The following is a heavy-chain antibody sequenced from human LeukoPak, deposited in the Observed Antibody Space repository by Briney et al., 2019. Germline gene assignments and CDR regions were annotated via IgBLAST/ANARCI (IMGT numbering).Heavy chain of an antibody. D-gene: IGHD3-3*01. J-gene: IGHJ4*02. V-gene: IGHV3-74*01. CDR2: IKGDGIST. CDR3: AKDHYWSIDY. Sequence: GGSLSLSCAASGFDFSSNWMHWVRHAPGQGLVWVSRIKGDGISTNYADSVKGRFTISRDIAKNTLYLQMNSLRAEDTGVYYCAKDHYWSIDYWGRGTLVTVSS. CDR1: GFDFSSNW.